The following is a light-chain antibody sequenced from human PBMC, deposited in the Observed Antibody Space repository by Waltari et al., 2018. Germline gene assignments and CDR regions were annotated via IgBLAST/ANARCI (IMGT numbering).Light chain of an antibody. V-gene: IGLV2-11*01. CDR3: CSYVGSNIYWV. Sequence: QSALTQPRSVSGSPGQSVTISCTGTSSDVGGYNYVSWYQQHPDKAPKLIIYDINKRPSGVPDRFSVSKSGNTASLTISGLQAEDEADYCCCSYVGSNIYWVFGGGTKLTVL. CDR1: SSDVGGYNY. CDR2: DIN. J-gene: IGLJ3*02.